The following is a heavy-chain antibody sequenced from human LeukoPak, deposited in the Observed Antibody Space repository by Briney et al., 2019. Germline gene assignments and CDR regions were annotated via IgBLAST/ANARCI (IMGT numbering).Heavy chain of an antibody. J-gene: IGHJ4*02. V-gene: IGHV3-23*01. D-gene: IGHD1-26*01. CDR1: GFTFSSYG. CDR2: ISGSGGST. CDR3: ARGGGSYYWGYWSY. Sequence: GGSLRLSCAASGFTFSSYGMSWVRQAPGKGLEWVSAISGSGGSTYYADSVKGRFTISRDNSKNTLYLQMNSLRAEDTAVYYCARGGGSYYWGYWSYWGQGTLVTVSS.